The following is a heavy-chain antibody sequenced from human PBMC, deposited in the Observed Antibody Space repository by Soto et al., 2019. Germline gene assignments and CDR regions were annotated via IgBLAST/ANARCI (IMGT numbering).Heavy chain of an antibody. D-gene: IGHD2-15*01. J-gene: IGHJ6*04. V-gene: IGHV1-2*04. Sequence: ASVKVSCKASGYTFTGYYMHWVRQAPGQGLEWMGWINPNSGGTNYAQKFQGWVTMTRDTSISTAYMELSRLRSDDTAVYYCAKDKWSRSPAATYYSYGMDVCGEGTTVTVYS. CDR3: AKDKWSRSPAATYYSYGMDV. CDR1: GYTFTGYY. CDR2: INPNSGGT.